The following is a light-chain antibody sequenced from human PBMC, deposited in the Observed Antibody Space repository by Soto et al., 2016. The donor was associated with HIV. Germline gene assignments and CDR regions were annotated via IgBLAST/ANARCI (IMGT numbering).Light chain of an antibody. CDR1: ALPKQY. CDR2: KDS. CDR3: QSADSSGTYCV. J-gene: IGLJ3*02. Sequence: SYELTQPSSVSVSPGQTARITCSGDALPKQYAYWYQQKPGQAPVMVILKDSERPSGIPERFSGSTSGTTVTLTISGVQAEDEADYYCQSADSSGTYCVFGGGTKLTVL. V-gene: IGLV3-25*03.